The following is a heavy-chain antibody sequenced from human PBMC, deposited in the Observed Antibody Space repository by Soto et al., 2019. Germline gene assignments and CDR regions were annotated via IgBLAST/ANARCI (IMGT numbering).Heavy chain of an antibody. CDR2: INSDGSST. CDR3: ARGGGSSYAFAY. J-gene: IGHJ4*02. V-gene: IGHV3-74*01. D-gene: IGHD1-26*01. CDR1: GFTFSSYW. Sequence: EVQLVESGGGLVQPGGSLRLSCAASGFTFSSYWMHWVRQAPGKGLVWVSRINSDGSSTSYADAVKGRFTISGDNAKNTLDLQMNSLRAEDTAVYYCARGGGSSYAFAYWGQGTLVTVSS.